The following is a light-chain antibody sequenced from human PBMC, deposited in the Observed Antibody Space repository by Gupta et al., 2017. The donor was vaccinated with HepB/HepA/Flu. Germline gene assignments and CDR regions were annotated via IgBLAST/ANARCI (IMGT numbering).Light chain of an antibody. Sequence: DIQMTQSPSSLSASVGDRVTITCRASQSISTSLNWYQQKPGKAPNLLIYTASNLQNGVPSNFSGSGSGTDFTFTISRLQPEDFATYYCQQRHNFPRTFGQGTKVEIK. CDR2: TAS. J-gene: IGKJ1*01. CDR3: QQRHNFPRT. V-gene: IGKV1-39*01. CDR1: QSISTS.